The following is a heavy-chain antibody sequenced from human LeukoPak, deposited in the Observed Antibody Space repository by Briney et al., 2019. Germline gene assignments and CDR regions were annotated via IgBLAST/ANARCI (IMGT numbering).Heavy chain of an antibody. J-gene: IGHJ4*02. D-gene: IGHD5-18*01. CDR1: GFTFSSYG. CDR2: IDTAGDT. V-gene: IGHV3-13*01. CDR3: ARVRVDRGYAYFDY. Sequence: PGRSLRLSCAASGFTFSSYGMHWVRQATGKGLEWVSGIDTAGDTYYPGSVKGRFTISRQDAKNSLYLQMNNLRAGDTAVYYCARVRVDRGYAYFDYWGQGTLVTVSS.